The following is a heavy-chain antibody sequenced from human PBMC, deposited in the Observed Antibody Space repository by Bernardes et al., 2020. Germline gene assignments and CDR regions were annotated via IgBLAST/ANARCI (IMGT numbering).Heavy chain of an antibody. V-gene: IGHV3-23*01. CDR2: ISGSGGST. CDR1: GFTFSSYA. D-gene: IGHD3-22*01. J-gene: IGHJ4*02. CDR3: AKDTYYYDSSGYRPTPDY. Sequence: GGSLRLSCAASGFTFSSYAMSWVRQAPGKGLEWVSPISGSGGSTYYADSVKGRFTISRDNSKNTLYLQMNSLRAEDTAVYYCAKDTYYYDSSGYRPTPDYWGQGTLVTVSS.